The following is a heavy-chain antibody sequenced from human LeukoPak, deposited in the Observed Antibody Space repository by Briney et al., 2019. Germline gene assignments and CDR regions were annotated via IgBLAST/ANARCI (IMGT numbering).Heavy chain of an antibody. Sequence: HGESLKISCRGSGYRFTTYWIGWVRQIPGKGLEWMGIIYPGDSDTRYSPSFQGQVTMSADKSINTAYLQRSSLKAYDTAMYYCARRQGCSSTSCPPDSWGQGTLVSVSS. CDR3: ARRQGCSSTSCPPDS. CDR1: GYRFTTYW. V-gene: IGHV5-51*01. CDR2: IYPGDSDT. D-gene: IGHD2-2*01. J-gene: IGHJ4*02.